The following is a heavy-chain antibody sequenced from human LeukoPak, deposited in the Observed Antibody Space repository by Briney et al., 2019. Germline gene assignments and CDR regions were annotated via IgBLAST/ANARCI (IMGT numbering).Heavy chain of an antibody. V-gene: IGHV3-23*01. CDR2: ISGSGGST. Sequence: PGGSLRLSCAASGFTFSSYAMSWVRQAPGKGLEWVSTISGSGGSTCYADSVKGRFTISRDNSKNTLYLQMNSLRADDTAVYYCAKGGQYNSEDYWGQGTLVTASS. CDR1: GFTFSSYA. D-gene: IGHD6-19*01. J-gene: IGHJ4*02. CDR3: AKGGQYNSEDY.